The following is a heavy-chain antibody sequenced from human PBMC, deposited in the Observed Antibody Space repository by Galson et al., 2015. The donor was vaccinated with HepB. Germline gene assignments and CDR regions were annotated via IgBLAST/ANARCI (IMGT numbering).Heavy chain of an antibody. CDR3: ARAYRYDSSGYDY. Sequence: SETLSLTCTVSGGSISSYYWSWIRQPPGKGLEWIGYIYYSGSTNYNPSLKSRVTISVDTSKNQFSLKLSSVTAADTAVYYCARAYRYDSSGYDYWGQGTLVTVSS. V-gene: IGHV4-59*01. J-gene: IGHJ4*02. CDR2: IYYSGST. CDR1: GGSISSYY. D-gene: IGHD3-22*01.